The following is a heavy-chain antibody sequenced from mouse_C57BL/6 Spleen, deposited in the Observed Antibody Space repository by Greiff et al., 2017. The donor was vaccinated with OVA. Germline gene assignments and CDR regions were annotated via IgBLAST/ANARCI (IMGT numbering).Heavy chain of an antibody. CDR2: IDPSDSYT. CDR1: GYTFTSYW. CDR3: ARGDMDKGYFDD. V-gene: IGHV1-69*01. D-gene: IGHD1-1*02. J-gene: IGHJ1*03. Sequence: QVQLQQPGAELVMPGASVKLSCKASGYTFTSYWMHWVKQRPGQGLEWIGEIDPSDSYTNYNQKFKGKSTLTVDKSSSTAYMQLSSLTSEDSAVYYCARGDMDKGYFDDWGKGTTVTVSS.